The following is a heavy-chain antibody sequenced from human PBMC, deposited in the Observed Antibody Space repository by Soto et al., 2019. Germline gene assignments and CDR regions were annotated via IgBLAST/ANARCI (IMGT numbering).Heavy chain of an antibody. CDR3: ARITGRHLDY. D-gene: IGHD1-20*01. J-gene: IGHJ4*02. Sequence: XASLALTCTVSSGSISVTNFFWGWVRQPPGKGLEWIGNIDYSGTAYFSPSLATRVTFHVDTSKNQFSLTLYSVTAADTAVYYCARITGRHLDYWGQGALVTVSS. V-gene: IGHV4-39*01. CDR2: IDYSGTA. CDR1: SGSISVTNFF.